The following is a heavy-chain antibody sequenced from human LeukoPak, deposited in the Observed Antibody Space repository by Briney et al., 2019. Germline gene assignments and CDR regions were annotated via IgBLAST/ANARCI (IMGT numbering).Heavy chain of an antibody. Sequence: GGSLRLSCGASGFTFSDYYVSWIRQAPGKGLEGVSYISSSGSNIYYADCVKGRFTIARDNAKNSLYLQMNSLRAEDTAVYYCARGGSGNWNAPFDYWGQGTLVTVSS. CDR1: GFTFSDYY. V-gene: IGHV3-11*04. J-gene: IGHJ4*02. D-gene: IGHD1-1*01. CDR3: ARGGSGNWNAPFDY. CDR2: ISSSGSNI.